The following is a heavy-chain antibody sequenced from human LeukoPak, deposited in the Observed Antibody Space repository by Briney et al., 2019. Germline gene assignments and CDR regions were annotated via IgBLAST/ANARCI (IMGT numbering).Heavy chain of an antibody. V-gene: IGHV1-2*02. CDR3: ARAGQQLTRAFDI. CDR2: INPNSGGT. J-gene: IGHJ3*02. D-gene: IGHD6-13*01. CDR1: GYTFTGYY. Sequence: ASVKVSCKASGYTFTGYYMHWVRQAPGQGLEWMGWINPNSGGTNYAQKFQGRVTMTTDTSTSTAYMELRSLRSDDTAVYYCARAGQQLTRAFDIWGQGTMVTVSS.